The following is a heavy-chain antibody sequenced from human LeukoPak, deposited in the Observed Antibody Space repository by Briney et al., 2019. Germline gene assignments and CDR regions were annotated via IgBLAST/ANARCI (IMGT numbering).Heavy chain of an antibody. Sequence: GGSLRLSCAASGFTFSSYAMSWVRQAPGKGLEWASAISGSGGSTYYADSVKGRFTISRDNSKNTLYLQMNSLRAEDTAVYYCAKAFTMVRGVISGMDVWGQGTTVTVSS. CDR2: ISGSGGST. V-gene: IGHV3-23*01. J-gene: IGHJ6*02. CDR3: AKAFTMVRGVISGMDV. CDR1: GFTFSSYA. D-gene: IGHD3-10*01.